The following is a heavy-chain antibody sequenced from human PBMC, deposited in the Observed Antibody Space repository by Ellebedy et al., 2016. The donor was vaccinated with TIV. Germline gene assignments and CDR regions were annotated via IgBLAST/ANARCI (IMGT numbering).Heavy chain of an antibody. CDR3: ASTYSSDWSPNDAFDI. J-gene: IGHJ3*02. D-gene: IGHD6-19*01. Sequence: MPSETLSLTCTVSGGSISTYYWSWIRQPPGKGLEWIGHIYYSGSTNYNPSLKNRVTISVHTSKNQFSLKLSSVTAADTAVYYCASTYSSDWSPNDAFDIWGQGTMVTVSS. V-gene: IGHV4-59*01. CDR1: GGSISTYY. CDR2: IYYSGST.